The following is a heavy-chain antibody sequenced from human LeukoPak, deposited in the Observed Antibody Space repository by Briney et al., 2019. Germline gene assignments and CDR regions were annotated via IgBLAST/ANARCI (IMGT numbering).Heavy chain of an antibody. Sequence: PGGSLRLSCAASGFTLSSFDVSWVRQAPGKGLEWVSASGTTGGSTYADSVKGRFTISRDNSKSSMFLQMNSLSGEDTAIYYCVRALNYWYFDLWGRGTLVTVSS. V-gene: IGHV3-23*01. J-gene: IGHJ2*01. CDR1: GFTLSSFD. CDR3: VRALNYWYFDL. CDR2: SGTTGGST.